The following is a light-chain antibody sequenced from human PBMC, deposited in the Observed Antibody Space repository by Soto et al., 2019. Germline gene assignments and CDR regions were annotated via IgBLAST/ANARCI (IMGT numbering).Light chain of an antibody. V-gene: IGLV2-14*01. CDR1: SSDVGGYDY. Sequence: QSVLTQPRSVSGSPGQSVTISCTGTSSDVGGYDYVSWYQHHPGKAPKLMIYEVSNRPSGVSNRFSGSKSGNTASLTISGLQAEDEADYYCISYTSSSTPWVFGGGTQLTVL. J-gene: IGLJ2*01. CDR2: EVS. CDR3: ISYTSSSTPWV.